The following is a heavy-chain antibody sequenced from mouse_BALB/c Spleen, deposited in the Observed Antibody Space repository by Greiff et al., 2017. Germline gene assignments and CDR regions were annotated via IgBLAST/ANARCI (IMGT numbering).Heavy chain of an antibody. CDR1: GYTFTSYW. CDR3: TRGEYYGDY. J-gene: IGHJ2*01. Sequence: VQLQQPGAELVRPGASVKLSCKASGYTFTSYWINWVKQRPGQGLEWIGNIYPSDSYTNYNQKFKDKATLTVDKSSSTAYMQLSSPTSEDSAVYYCTRGEYYGDYWGQGTTLTVSS. V-gene: IGHV1-69*02. CDR2: IYPSDSYT.